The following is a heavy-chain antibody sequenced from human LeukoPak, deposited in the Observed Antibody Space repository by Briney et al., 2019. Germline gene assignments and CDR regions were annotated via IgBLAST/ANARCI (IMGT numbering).Heavy chain of an antibody. Sequence: ASAKVSCKASGYTFTSYDINWVRQATGQGLEWMGWMNPNSGNTGYAQKFQGRVTMTRNTSISTAYMELSSLRSEDTAVYYCARGRDIVVVPAKMPYYYYYMDVWGKGTTVTVSS. CDR1: GYTFTSYD. V-gene: IGHV1-8*01. CDR2: MNPNSGNT. J-gene: IGHJ6*03. D-gene: IGHD2-2*01. CDR3: ARGRDIVVVPAKMPYYYYYMDV.